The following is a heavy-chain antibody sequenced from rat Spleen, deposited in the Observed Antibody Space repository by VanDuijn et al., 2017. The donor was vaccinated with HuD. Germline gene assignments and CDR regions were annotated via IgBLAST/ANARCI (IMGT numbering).Heavy chain of an antibody. V-gene: IGHV5-17*01. J-gene: IGHJ2*01. CDR1: GFNFSDYA. CDR3: ARRHYGYTDYFDY. CDR2: ISYGDSSGHSGT. Sequence: EVQLVESGGGLVQPGRSLRLSCAASGFNFSDYAMAWVRQAPKKGLEWVATISYGDSSGHSGTYYRDSVKGRFTISRDNAKSTLSLQMDSLRSEDTATYYCARRHYGYTDYFDYWGQGVMVTVSS. D-gene: IGHD1-9*01.